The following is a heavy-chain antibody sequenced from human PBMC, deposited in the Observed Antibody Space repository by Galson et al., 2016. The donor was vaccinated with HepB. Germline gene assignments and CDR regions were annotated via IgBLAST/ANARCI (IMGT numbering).Heavy chain of an antibody. CDR1: GFIFSDYV. CDR2: ISARGDVI. V-gene: IGHV3-11*01. J-gene: IGHJ6*02. CDR3: VRGNYGFDV. Sequence: SLRLSCAASGFIFSDYVMAWIRQTPGKGLECISYISARGDVIYEADSVEGRFIISRDNAQSSLSLQINSLRAEDTGVYYRVRGNYGFDVWGQGTTVTVSS.